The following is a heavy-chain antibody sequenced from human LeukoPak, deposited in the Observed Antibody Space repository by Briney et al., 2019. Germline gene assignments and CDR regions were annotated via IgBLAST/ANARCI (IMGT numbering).Heavy chain of an antibody. CDR2: IWHDGSNK. CDR3: ANNFDY. J-gene: IGHJ4*02. V-gene: IGHV3-33*03. CDR1: GFTFSNYG. Sequence: PGRSLRLSCATSGFTFSNYGMHWGRQAPGKGLEWVAVIWHDGSNKYYADSVKGRFTVSRDNSKNTLYLQMNSLRAEDTAVYYCANNFDYWGQGTLVTVSS.